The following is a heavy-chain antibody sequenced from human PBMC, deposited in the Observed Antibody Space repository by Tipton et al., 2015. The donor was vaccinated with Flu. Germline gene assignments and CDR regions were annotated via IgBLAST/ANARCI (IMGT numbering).Heavy chain of an antibody. V-gene: IGHV3-11*01. D-gene: IGHD5-18*01. CDR2: ISSSGSTI. J-gene: IGHJ4*02. CDR3: ARMYVDTAMVSFDY. CDR1: GFTFSDYY. Sequence: SLRLSCAASGFTFSDYYMSWIRQAPGKGLEWVSYISSSGSTIYYADSGKGRFTISRDSAKNSLYLQMNSLRAEDTAVYYCARMYVDTAMVSFDYWGQGTLVTVSS.